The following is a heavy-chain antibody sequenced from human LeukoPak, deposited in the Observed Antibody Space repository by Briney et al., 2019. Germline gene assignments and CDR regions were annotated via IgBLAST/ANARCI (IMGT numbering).Heavy chain of an antibody. D-gene: IGHD1-1*01. V-gene: IGHV1-69*05. Sequence: VASVKVSCKASGGTFSSYAISWVRQAPGQGLEWMGRIIPIFGTANYAQKFQGRATITTDESTSTAYMELSSLRSEDTAVYYCTTDPELDFDYWGQGTLVTVSS. J-gene: IGHJ4*02. CDR2: IIPIFGTA. CDR1: GGTFSSYA. CDR3: TTDPELDFDY.